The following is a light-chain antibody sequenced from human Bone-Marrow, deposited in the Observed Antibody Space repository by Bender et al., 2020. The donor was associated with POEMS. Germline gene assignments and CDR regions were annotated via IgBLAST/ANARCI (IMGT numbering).Light chain of an antibody. Sequence: SYDLTQPPSVSVSPGQTARITCSGDALSKQYAYWYQQRPGQAPILVIYRDSERPSGIPERFSGSSSGTTVTLTISGVQAEDEADYYCQSADSSGTFVFATGTKVTVL. CDR1: ALSKQY. J-gene: IGLJ1*01. CDR3: QSADSSGTFV. V-gene: IGLV3-25*03. CDR2: RDS.